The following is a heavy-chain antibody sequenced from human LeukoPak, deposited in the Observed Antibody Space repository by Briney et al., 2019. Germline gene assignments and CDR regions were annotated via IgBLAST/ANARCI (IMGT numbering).Heavy chain of an antibody. CDR2: IRYDESTE. CDR1: GFTFSSVG. D-gene: IGHD3-22*01. CDR3: ARGGRYYDSSGYYGH. Sequence: GGSLRLSCAASGFTFSSVGMHWVRQAPGKGLEWVAFIRYDESTEYYADSVKGRFTISRDNAKNTLYLQMNSLRAEDTAVYYCARGGRYYDSSGYYGHWGQGTLVTVSS. V-gene: IGHV3-30*02. J-gene: IGHJ4*02.